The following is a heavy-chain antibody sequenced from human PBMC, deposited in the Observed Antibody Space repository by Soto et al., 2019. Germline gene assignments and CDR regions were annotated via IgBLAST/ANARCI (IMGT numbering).Heavy chain of an antibody. CDR1: GYTFTGYY. D-gene: IGHD6-6*01. V-gene: IGHV1-2*02. CDR3: ARDWAPYSSSAIGPFHGMDV. CDR2: INPNSGGT. J-gene: IGHJ6*02. Sequence: ASVKVSCKASGYTFTGYYMHWVRQAPGQGLEWMGWINPNSGGTNYAQKFQGRVTMTRDTSISTAYMELSRLRSDDTAVYYCARDWAPYSSSAIGPFHGMDVWGQGTTVTVSS.